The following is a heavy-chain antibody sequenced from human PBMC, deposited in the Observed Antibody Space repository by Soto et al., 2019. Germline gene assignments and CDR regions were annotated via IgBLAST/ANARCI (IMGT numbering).Heavy chain of an antibody. CDR3: ARSAWGYAFDI. D-gene: IGHD3-16*01. CDR2: IYYNGNT. V-gene: IGHV4-59*08. J-gene: IGHJ3*02. Sequence: WTWIRQPPGKGLEWIGYIYYNGNTDYNPSLKSRVTILTDKSKSYFSLRLTSLIAADTAVYFCARSAWGYAFDIWGQGAVVTVSS.